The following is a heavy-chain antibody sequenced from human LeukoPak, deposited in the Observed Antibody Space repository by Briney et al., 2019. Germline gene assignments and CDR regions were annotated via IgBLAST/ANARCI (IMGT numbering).Heavy chain of an antibody. D-gene: IGHD2-2*01. CDR1: GVSFSGYY. Sequence: SETLSLTCAVYGVSFSGYYWSWIRQPPGKGLEWIGEINQSGISNYNPSLKSRVTISVDTSKNQFSLKLSSVTAANTAVYYCARGREPARPPLGYWGRGTLVTVSS. V-gene: IGHV4-34*01. J-gene: IGHJ4*02. CDR2: INQSGIS. CDR3: ARGREPARPPLGY.